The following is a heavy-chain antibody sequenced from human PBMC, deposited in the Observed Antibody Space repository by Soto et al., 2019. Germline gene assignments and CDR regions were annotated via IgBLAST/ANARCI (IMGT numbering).Heavy chain of an antibody. CDR1: GFSLRDHA. J-gene: IGHJ4*02. CDR3: GRTYTGG. Sequence: LQSGGGVVQPGESLRLSCAASGFSLRDHALSWVRQAPGGGLEWVSGISGSENRTNYADFVRGRFIISKDRAKNTLYLEMSGLRVADTAVYFCGRTYTGGWGQGPLFTVSS. D-gene: IGHD3-10*01. CDR2: ISGSENRT. V-gene: IGHV3-23*01.